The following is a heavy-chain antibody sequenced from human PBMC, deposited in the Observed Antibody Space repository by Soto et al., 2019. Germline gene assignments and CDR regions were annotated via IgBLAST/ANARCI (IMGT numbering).Heavy chain of an antibody. CDR1: GGTFSSYA. CDR3: ARDRNRFAIFGEVDV. Sequence: QVQLVQSGAEVKKPGSSVKVSCKASGGTFSSYAISWVRQAPGQGLEWMGGIIPIFGTANYAQKFQGRVTIPSDESTSTAYMELSSLRSEDTAVYYWARDRNRFAIFGEVDVWGQVTTVTVSS. CDR2: IIPIFGTA. J-gene: IGHJ6*02. V-gene: IGHV1-69*05. D-gene: IGHD3-3*01.